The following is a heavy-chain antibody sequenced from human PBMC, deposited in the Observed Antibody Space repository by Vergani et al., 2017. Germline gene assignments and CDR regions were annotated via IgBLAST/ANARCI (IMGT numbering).Heavy chain of an antibody. CDR2: IYTSGST. V-gene: IGHV4-61*02. CDR1: GGSISSGSYY. CDR3: ARGINDDVWGTSRNGMDV. J-gene: IGHJ6*02. D-gene: IGHD3-16*01. Sequence: QVQLQESGPGLVKPSQTLSLTCTVSGGSISSGSYYWSWIRQPAGKGLEWMGRIYTSGSTNYDPSLKSRVTISVDTSTNQFSLKLSSVTAADTAVYYWARGINDDVWGTSRNGMDVWGQGTTVTVSS.